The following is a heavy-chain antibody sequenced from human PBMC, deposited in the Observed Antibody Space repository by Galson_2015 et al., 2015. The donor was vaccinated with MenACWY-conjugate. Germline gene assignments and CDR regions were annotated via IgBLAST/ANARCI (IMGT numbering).Heavy chain of an antibody. D-gene: IGHD2/OR15-2a*01. V-gene: IGHV3-21*01. J-gene: IGHJ4*02. Sequence: SLRLSCAASGSTFSSYSMNWVRQAPGKGLEWVSSITSGSDYIYYADSVKGRFTVSRDNAENSLYLQMNSLRPEDTAVYYCAREDLAWAFGLDYWGQGTLVTVSS. CDR3: AREDLAWAFGLDY. CDR2: ITSGSDYI. CDR1: GSTFSSYS.